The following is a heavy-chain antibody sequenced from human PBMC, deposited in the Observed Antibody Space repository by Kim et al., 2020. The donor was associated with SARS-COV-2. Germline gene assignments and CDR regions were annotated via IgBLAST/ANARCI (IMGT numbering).Heavy chain of an antibody. J-gene: IGHJ4*02. Sequence: GGSLRLSCAASGFTFSSYGMHWVRQAPGKGLEWVAVIWYDGSNKYYADSVKGRFTISRDNSKNTLYLQMNSLRAEDTAVYYCAGAACGGDCYESVDYWGQGTLFTVSS. V-gene: IGHV3-33*08. CDR1: GFTFSSYG. D-gene: IGHD2-21*02. CDR3: AGAACGGDCYESVDY. CDR2: IWYDGSNK.